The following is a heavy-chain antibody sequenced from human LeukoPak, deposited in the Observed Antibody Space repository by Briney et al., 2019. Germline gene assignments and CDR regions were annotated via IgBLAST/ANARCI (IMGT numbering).Heavy chain of an antibody. CDR3: ARGLGDSSGWFLGY. V-gene: IGHV1-8*01. D-gene: IGHD6-19*01. J-gene: IGHJ4*02. CDR1: GYTFTSYD. Sequence: GASVKVSCKASGYTFTSYDINWVRQATGQGLEWMGWMNPNSGNTGYAQKFQGRVTMTRNAPMRTAYMELSSLTSDDTAVYYCARGLGDSSGWFLGYWGQGTLVTVSS. CDR2: MNPNSGNT.